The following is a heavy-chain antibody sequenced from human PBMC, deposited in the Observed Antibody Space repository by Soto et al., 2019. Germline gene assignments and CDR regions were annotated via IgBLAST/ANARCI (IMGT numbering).Heavy chain of an antibody. J-gene: IGHJ4*02. D-gene: IGHD3-16*01. CDR1: GFTFSSYW. Sequence: EVQLVESGGGSVQPGGSLRLSCAASGFTFSSYWMHWVRQAPGRGLVWVSRINIDGTSTNYADSVKGRFTISRDNAKNTVYLQMNSLRAEDTAVYYCARGGRGGFDYWGQGTLVTVSS. CDR2: INIDGTST. V-gene: IGHV3-74*01. CDR3: ARGGRGGFDY.